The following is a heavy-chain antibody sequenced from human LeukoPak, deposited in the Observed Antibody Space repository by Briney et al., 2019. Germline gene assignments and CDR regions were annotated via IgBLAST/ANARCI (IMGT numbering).Heavy chain of an antibody. V-gene: IGHV1-69*04. CDR1: GGTFSSYA. CDR2: IIPILGIA. CDR3: ARVESAAGGQYY. Sequence: SVKVSCKASGGTFSSYAISWVRQAPGQGLEWMGRIIPILGIANYAQKFQGRVTITADRSTSTAYMELSSLRSEDTAVYYCARVESAAGGQYYWGQGTLVTVSS. D-gene: IGHD6-13*01. J-gene: IGHJ4*02.